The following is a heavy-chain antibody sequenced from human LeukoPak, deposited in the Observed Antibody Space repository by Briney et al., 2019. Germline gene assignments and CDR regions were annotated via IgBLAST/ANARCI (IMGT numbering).Heavy chain of an antibody. Sequence: PSETLSLTCTVSGGSISSSYWSWIRQPPGKGLEWIGYIYYIGSTNYNPSLKSRVTMSVDTSKNQFSLKLTSVTAADTAVYYCAAGEDYWGQGTLVTVSS. V-gene: IGHV4-59*01. CDR2: IYYIGST. D-gene: IGHD3-16*01. CDR1: GGSISSSY. J-gene: IGHJ4*02. CDR3: AAGEDY.